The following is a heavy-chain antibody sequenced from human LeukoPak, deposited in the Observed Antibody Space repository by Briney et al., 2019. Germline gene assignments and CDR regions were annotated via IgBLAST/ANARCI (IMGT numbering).Heavy chain of an antibody. Sequence: ASVKVSCKASGYTFTGYYMHWVRQSPGQGLEWMGWINPNSGGTNYAQKFQGRVTMTRDTSISTAYMELSRLRSDDTAVYYCARDGESMVRKFDYWGQGTLVTVSS. CDR3: ARDGESMVRKFDY. V-gene: IGHV1-2*02. CDR1: GYTFTGYY. D-gene: IGHD3-10*01. J-gene: IGHJ4*02. CDR2: INPNSGGT.